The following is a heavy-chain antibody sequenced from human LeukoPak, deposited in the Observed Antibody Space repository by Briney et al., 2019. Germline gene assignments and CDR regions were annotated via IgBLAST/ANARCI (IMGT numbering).Heavy chain of an antibody. CDR2: ISAYNGNT. D-gene: IGHD2-2*01. CDR3: ARVGAYCTSTSCLDY. J-gene: IGHJ4*02. Sequence: ASVKVSCKASGYTFTNYGISWVRQAPGQGLEWMGWISAYNGNTNYAQKLQGRVTMTTDTSTSTTYMELRSLTSDDTAVYYCARVGAYCTSTSCLDYWGQGTLVTVSS. CDR1: GYTFTNYG. V-gene: IGHV1-18*01.